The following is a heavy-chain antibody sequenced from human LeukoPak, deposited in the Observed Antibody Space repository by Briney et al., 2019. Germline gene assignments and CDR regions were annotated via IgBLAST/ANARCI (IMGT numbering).Heavy chain of an antibody. CDR2: IYNSGSL. J-gene: IGHJ4*02. V-gene: IGHV4-59*01. D-gene: IGHD3-10*01. CDR1: GGSISGYY. Sequence: PSETLSLTCTVSGGSISGYYWSWIRQAPGKGLEWIGYIYNSGSLNYNPSLKSRVTIAVDTSENQFSLKLTSVTAADTAVYYCARPRGSYYYFEYWGQGTLFTVSS. CDR3: ARPRGSYYYFEY.